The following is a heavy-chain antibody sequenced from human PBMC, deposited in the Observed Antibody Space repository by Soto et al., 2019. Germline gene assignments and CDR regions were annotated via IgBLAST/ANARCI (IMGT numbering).Heavy chain of an antibody. CDR2: IYYSGNT. Sequence: PSETLSLTCSVSGGSISSGYYYWSWIRQPPGKGLEWIGNIYYSGNTYYNPSLKSRLIISIDTSKKQFSLKVGSGTAADTAVYYCASSSLCGMDVWGQGTTVTVSS. CDR1: GGSISSGYYY. CDR3: ASSSLCGMDV. V-gene: IGHV4-30-4*01. J-gene: IGHJ6*02. D-gene: IGHD2-2*01.